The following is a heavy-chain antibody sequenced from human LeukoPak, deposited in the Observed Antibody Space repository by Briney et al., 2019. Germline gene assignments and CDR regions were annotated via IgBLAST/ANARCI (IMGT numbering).Heavy chain of an antibody. CDR1: GYSISSGYY. Sequence: PSETLSLTCAVSGYSISSGYYWGWIRQPPGKGLEWIGSIYHSGSTYYNPSLKSQVTISVDTSKNQFSLKLSSVTAADTAVYYCARDRRYYYDSSGSSPFDYWGQGTLVTVSS. CDR2: IYHSGST. J-gene: IGHJ4*02. CDR3: ARDRRYYYDSSGSSPFDY. V-gene: IGHV4-38-2*02. D-gene: IGHD3-22*01.